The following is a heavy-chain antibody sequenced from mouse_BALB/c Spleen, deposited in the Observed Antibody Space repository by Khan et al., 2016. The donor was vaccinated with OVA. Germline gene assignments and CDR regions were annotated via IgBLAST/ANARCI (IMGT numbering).Heavy chain of an antibody. V-gene: IGHV5-17*02. CDR2: ISSGSSSI. Sequence: EVELVESGGGLVQPGGSWKLSCAASGFTFSRFGMHWVRQAPEKGLEWVAYISSGSSSIYYADTVKGRFTISRDNPKNTLFLQMTSLRSEDTAMYYCARDSNFDYWGQGTTRTVSS. J-gene: IGHJ2*01. CDR3: ARDSNFDY. CDR1: GFTFSRFG.